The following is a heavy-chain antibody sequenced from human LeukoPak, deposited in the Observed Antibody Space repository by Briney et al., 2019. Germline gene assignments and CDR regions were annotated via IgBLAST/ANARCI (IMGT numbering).Heavy chain of an antibody. CDR2: IKEDGSEK. V-gene: IGHV3-7*02. J-gene: IGHJ4*02. CDR1: GFTFSNYW. Sequence: GGSLRLSCAASGFTFSNYWMSWVRQAPGRGLEWVANIKEDGSEKYYVDSVKGRFTISRDNAKNSLYLQMNSLRAEDTAVYYCARTIRGYWGQGTLVTVSS. D-gene: IGHD3-10*01. CDR3: ARTIRGY.